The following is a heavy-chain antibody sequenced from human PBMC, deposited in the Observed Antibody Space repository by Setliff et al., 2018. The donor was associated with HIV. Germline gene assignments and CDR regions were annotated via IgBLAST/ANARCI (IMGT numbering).Heavy chain of an antibody. CDR2: IRSKAYGGTT. CDR3: TRDSSGYYYGGDFDY. CDR1: GFTFGDYA. D-gene: IGHD3-22*01. V-gene: IGHV3-49*04. Sequence: PGGSLRLSCTASGFTFGDYAMSWVRQAPGKGLEWVGFIRSKAYGGTTEYAASVKDRFTISRDDAKTIAYLQMNSLKTEDTAVYYCTRDSSGYYYGGDFDYWGQGTLVTVSS. J-gene: IGHJ4*02.